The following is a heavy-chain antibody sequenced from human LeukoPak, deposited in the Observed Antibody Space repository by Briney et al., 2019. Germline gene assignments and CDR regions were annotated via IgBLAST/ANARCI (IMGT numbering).Heavy chain of an antibody. D-gene: IGHD2-2*01. Sequence: GGSLRLSCVVSGFTFSSYAMHWVRQAPGKGLEYVSAISSNGGSTYYANSVKGRFTISRDNSKNTPYLQMGSLRAEDMAVYYCAGGVLPAAMSEFDYWGQGTLVTVSS. V-gene: IGHV3-64*01. CDR3: AGGVLPAAMSEFDY. CDR2: ISSNGGST. CDR1: GFTFSSYA. J-gene: IGHJ4*02.